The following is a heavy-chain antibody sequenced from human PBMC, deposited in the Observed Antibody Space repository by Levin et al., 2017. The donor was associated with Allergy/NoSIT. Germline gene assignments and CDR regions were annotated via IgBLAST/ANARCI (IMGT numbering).Heavy chain of an antibody. CDR3: AKFFEVTPFDG. V-gene: IGHV3-11*04. Sequence: LSLTCAASGFTFRNFAMSWIRQSPGKGLEWLASIRATGKTVFYADSVKGRFTISRDNSNNALYLQMNNLRVDDTAVYYCAKFFEVTPFDGWGQGTLVSVSS. CDR1: GFTFRNFA. CDR2: IRATGKTV. J-gene: IGHJ4*02. D-gene: IGHD3-3*01.